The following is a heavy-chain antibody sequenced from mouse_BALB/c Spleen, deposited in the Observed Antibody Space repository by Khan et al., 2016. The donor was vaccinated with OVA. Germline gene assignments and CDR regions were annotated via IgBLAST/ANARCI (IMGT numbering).Heavy chain of an antibody. Sequence: EVQLQESGPGLVKPSQSLSLTCSVTGYSITSDYYWNWIRQFPGNKLEWMGYISYDGSNNYNPSLKNRISITRDTSKNQFFLKLNSVTTEDTATYNCEGDEDGSSNPAWFAYWGQGTLVTVSA. CDR1: GYSITSDYY. J-gene: IGHJ3*01. V-gene: IGHV3-6*02. CDR2: ISYDGSN. CDR3: EGDEDGSSNPAWFAY. D-gene: IGHD1-1*01.